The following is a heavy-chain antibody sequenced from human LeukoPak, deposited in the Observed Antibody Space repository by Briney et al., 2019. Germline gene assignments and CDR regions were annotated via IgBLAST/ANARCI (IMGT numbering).Heavy chain of an antibody. CDR2: IYDSGST. CDR3: AKGGSTNFYYGDV. D-gene: IGHD2/OR15-2a*01. Sequence: PPETLSLTCSVSGVSMTNLYWTWIRQPPGKGLEWIGDIYDSGSTRYNTSLESRVTISVDTSKNQFSLKLSSVTAADTAVYYCAKGGSTNFYYGDVWGQGTTVTVSS. V-gene: IGHV4-59*01. J-gene: IGHJ6*02. CDR1: GVSMTNLY.